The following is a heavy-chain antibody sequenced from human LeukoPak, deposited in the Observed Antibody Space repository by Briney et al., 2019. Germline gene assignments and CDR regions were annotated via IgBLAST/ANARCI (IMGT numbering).Heavy chain of an antibody. V-gene: IGHV4-4*07. CDR1: GGSISSCY. CDR2: IYTSGST. CDR3: ARGKAGYCGSTSCHLYYYYYMDV. J-gene: IGHJ6*03. Sequence: PSETLSLTCTVSGGSISSCYWSWIRQPAGKGLEWIGRIYTSGSTNYNPSLKSRVTMSVDTSKNQFSLKLSSVTAADTAVYYCARGKAGYCGSTSCHLYYYYYMDVWGKGTTVTVSS. D-gene: IGHD2-2*01.